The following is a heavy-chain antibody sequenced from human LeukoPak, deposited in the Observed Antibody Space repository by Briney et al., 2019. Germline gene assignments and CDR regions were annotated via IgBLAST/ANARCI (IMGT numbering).Heavy chain of an antibody. V-gene: IGHV3-23*01. CDR2: MSADSATT. D-gene: IGHD3-10*01. Sequence: GGSLRLSCAASGFNFGSYSMTWVRQAPGKGLEWVSVMSADSATTFYADSVKGRFTISRDNANNTVFLQMSSLRAEDTALYYCARKSASGNYPLDYWGQGTLVTVSS. J-gene: IGHJ4*02. CDR3: ARKSASGNYPLDY. CDR1: GFNFGSYS.